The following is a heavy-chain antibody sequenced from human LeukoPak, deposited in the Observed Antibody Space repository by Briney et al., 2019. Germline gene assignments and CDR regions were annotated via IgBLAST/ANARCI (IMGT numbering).Heavy chain of an antibody. J-gene: IGHJ4*02. D-gene: IGHD5-18*01. CDR1: GYTFTGYY. CDR2: INPNSGGT. CDR3: ARDRTHTALLDY. V-gene: IGHV1-2*02. Sequence: GASVKVSCKASGYTFTGYYMHWVRQAPGQGLEWMGWINPNSGGTNYAQKFEGRVTMTRDTSISTAYMELSRLRSDDTAVYYCARDRTHTALLDYWGQGTLVTVSS.